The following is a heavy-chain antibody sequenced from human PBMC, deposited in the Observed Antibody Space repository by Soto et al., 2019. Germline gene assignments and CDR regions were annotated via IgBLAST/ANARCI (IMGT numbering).Heavy chain of an antibody. V-gene: IGHV1-69*06. J-gene: IGHJ5*02. CDR1: GGTFGSDA. CDR3: ARDRTDSGYYTNWLDP. CDR2: IIPIFGTT. Sequence: SVKVSCKASGGTFGSDAITWVRQAPGQGLEWVGRIIPIFGTTNYAQNLQGRVTISADKSTLTSYMELHSLTSDDTALYYCARDRTDSGYYTNWLDPWGQGTQVTSPQ. D-gene: IGHD3-22*01.